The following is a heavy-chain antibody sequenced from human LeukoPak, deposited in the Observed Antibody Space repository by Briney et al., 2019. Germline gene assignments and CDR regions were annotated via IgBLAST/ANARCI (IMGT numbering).Heavy chain of an antibody. CDR3: ARNGGYCSKGVCDYFDY. CDR2: ISASGRT. CDR1: GDSISSGLYY. Sequence: SETLSLTCSVSGDSISSGLYYWSWIRQPAGKGLEWIGRISASGRTNYNPSLKSRATIFVDTSKNQFSLELNSVTAADTVVYYCARNGGYCSKGVCDYFDYWGHGTLVTVSS. D-gene: IGHD2-8*01. J-gene: IGHJ4*01. V-gene: IGHV4-61*02.